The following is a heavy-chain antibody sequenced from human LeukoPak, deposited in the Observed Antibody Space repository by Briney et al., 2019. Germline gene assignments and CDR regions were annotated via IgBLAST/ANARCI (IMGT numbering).Heavy chain of an antibody. J-gene: IGHJ4*02. CDR3: AKVLDTSGYYWDY. CDR1: GFTFSSYA. V-gene: IGHV3-23*01. CDR2: ISGTGGGT. D-gene: IGHD3-22*01. Sequence: GGSLRLSCAVSGFTFSSYAMSWVRQAPGKGLEWVSSISGTGGGTYYADSVKGRFTISRDNSKNTLFLQMNSLRAEDTAVYYCAKVLDTSGYYWDYWGQGTLVTVSS.